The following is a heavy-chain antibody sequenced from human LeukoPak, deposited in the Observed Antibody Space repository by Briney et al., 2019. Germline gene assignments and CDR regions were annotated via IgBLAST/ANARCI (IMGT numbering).Heavy chain of an antibody. V-gene: IGHV4-38-2*02. J-gene: IGHJ4*02. CDR1: GFSISSGYY. CDR3: ARSAYGSGSYYN. CDR2: IYYSGST. D-gene: IGHD3-10*01. Sequence: SETLSLTCTVSGFSISSGYYWGWIRQPPGKGLEWIGYIYYSGSTYYNPSLKSRVTISVDTSKYQFSLKLSSVTAADTAVYYCARSAYGSGSYYNWGQGTLVTVSS.